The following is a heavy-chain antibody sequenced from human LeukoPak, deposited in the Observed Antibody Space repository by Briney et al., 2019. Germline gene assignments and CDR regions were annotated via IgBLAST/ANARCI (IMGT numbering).Heavy chain of an antibody. Sequence: SVKVSCKASGGTFSSYAISWVRQAPGQGLEWMGGIIPIFGTANYAQKFQGRVTITRDTSASTAYMELSSLRSEDTAVYYCARVGRAAMAIGYWGQGTLVTVSS. V-gene: IGHV1-69*05. CDR2: IIPIFGTA. CDR1: GGTFSSYA. J-gene: IGHJ4*02. D-gene: IGHD5-18*01. CDR3: ARVGRAAMAIGY.